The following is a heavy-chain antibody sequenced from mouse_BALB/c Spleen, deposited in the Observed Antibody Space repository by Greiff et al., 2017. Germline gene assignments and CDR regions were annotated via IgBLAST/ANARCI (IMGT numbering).Heavy chain of an antibody. CDR3: ARYGSSHWYVDG. CDR1: GFNINDTY. D-gene: IGHD1-1*01. J-gene: IGHJ1*01. CDR2: IDPANGNT. Sequence: DVKLVESGAELVKPGASVKLSCTASGFNINDTYMPWVKQRPEQGLEWIGRIDPANGNTKYDPKFQGKATITADTSSNTAYLQRSSLTSEDTAVYYCARYGSSHWYVDGWGAGTTGTVSS. V-gene: IGHV14-3*02.